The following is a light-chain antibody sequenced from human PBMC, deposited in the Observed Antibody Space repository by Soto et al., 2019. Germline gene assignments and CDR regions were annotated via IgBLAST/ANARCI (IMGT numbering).Light chain of an antibody. CDR3: QQYDNWPTIT. J-gene: IGKJ5*01. CDR2: GAS. V-gene: IGKV3-15*01. CDR1: QSISTN. Sequence: ELVMTQSPATLSVSLGDGATLSCRASQSISTNLAWYQQKPRQSPRLLIYGASTRAAGIPARFRGSRSGTEFTLTIISLLSEDFAVYYCQQYDNWPTITFGQGTRLEIK.